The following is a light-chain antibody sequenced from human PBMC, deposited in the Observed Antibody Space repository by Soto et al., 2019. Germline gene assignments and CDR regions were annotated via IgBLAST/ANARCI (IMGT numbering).Light chain of an antibody. J-gene: IGLJ2*01. V-gene: IGLV1-40*01. CDR3: QSYDSSLSGWVV. Sequence: QPVLTQPPSVSGAPGQRVTISCTGSSSNIGAGYDVHWYQQLPGTAPKLLIYGNSNRPSGVPDRFSGSKSGTSASLAITGLQAEDEADYDCQSYDSSLSGWVVFGGGTKLTVL. CDR2: GNS. CDR1: SSNIGAGYD.